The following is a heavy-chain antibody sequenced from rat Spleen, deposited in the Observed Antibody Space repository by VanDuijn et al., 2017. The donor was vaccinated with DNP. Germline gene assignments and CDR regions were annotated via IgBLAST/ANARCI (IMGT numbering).Heavy chain of an antibody. J-gene: IGHJ2*01. CDR2: ISYDGSDT. Sequence: EVQLVESGGGLVQPGRSLKLSCAVSGITFSDHNMAWVRQAPKKSLEWVATISYDGSDTYYRDSMKGRFTISRDNAKSILYLQMDSLRSEDTATYYCVRPHVPYYGYTFYFDSWGQGIMVTVSS. CDR1: GITFSDHN. V-gene: IGHV5-7*01. D-gene: IGHD1-9*01. CDR3: VRPHVPYYGYTFYFDS.